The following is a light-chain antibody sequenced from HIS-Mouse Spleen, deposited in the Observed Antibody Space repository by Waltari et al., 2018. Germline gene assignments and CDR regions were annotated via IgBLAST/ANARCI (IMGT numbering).Light chain of an antibody. Sequence: QSALTQPASVSGSPGQSITISCTGTSSDVGSYNLVPWYQPHPGKAPKLTIYGGSKRPSGVSNRFSGSKSGNPASLTISGLQAEDEADYYCCSYAGSSTFEVFGGGTKLTVL. CDR1: SSDVGSYNL. CDR3: CSYAGSSTFEV. V-gene: IGLV2-23*03. CDR2: GGS. J-gene: IGLJ2*01.